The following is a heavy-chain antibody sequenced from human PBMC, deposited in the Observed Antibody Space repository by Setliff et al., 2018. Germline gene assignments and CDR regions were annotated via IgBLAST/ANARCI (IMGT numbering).Heavy chain of an antibody. CDR3: ASQGKLELRRWWFDP. CDR1: GGTFSSYA. V-gene: IGHV1-69*06. CDR2: IIPIFGTA. D-gene: IGHD1-7*01. J-gene: IGHJ5*02. Sequence: ASVKVSCKASGGTFSSYAISWVRQAPGQGLEWMGRIIPIFGTANCAQKFQGRVTITADKSTSTAYMELSSLRSEDTAVYYCASQGKLELRRWWFDPWGQGTLVTVSS.